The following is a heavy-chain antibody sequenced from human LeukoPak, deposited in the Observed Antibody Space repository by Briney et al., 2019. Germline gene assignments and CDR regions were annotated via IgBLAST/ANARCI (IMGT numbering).Heavy chain of an antibody. J-gene: IGHJ5*02. D-gene: IGHD6-13*01. CDR3: ARVPRIEAGATGDWFDP. V-gene: IGHV4-61*08. Sequence: SETLSLTCTVSGGSISSGGYYWSWIRQHPGKGLEWIGYIYYSGSTNYNPSLKSRVTISVDTSKNQFFLNLRSVTAADTAVYYCARVPRIEAGATGDWFDPWGQGTVVTVSS. CDR2: IYYSGST. CDR1: GGSISSGGYY.